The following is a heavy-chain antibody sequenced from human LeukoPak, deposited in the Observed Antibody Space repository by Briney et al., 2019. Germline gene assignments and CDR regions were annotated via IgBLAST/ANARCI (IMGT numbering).Heavy chain of an antibody. J-gene: IGHJ4*02. Sequence: GGSLRLSCAASGFTFSSYGMHWVRQAPGKGLEWVAVIWYDGSNKYYAGSVKGRFTISRDNSKNTLYLQMNSLRAEDTAVYYCARDSNYDFWSGYYDPWYYFDYWGQGTLVTVSS. CDR1: GFTFSSYG. CDR2: IWYDGSNK. D-gene: IGHD3-3*01. V-gene: IGHV3-33*08. CDR3: ARDSNYDFWSGYYDPWYYFDY.